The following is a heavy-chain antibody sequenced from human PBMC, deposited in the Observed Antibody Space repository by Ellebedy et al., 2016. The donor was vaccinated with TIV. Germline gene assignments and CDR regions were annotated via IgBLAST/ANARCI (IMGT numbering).Heavy chain of an antibody. CDR2: ISHTGSRT. D-gene: IGHD3-22*01. CDR3: AKGRGGGSDSSAPRYYFDY. J-gene: IGHJ4*02. Sequence: GESLKISCAASGFPFSSYAMSWVRQAPGKGLEWVSTISHTGSRTYYADSVEGRFTISRDTSKKTLYLQMNSLRAEDTAIYYCAKGRGGGSDSSAPRYYFDYWGLGTLVTVSS. CDR1: GFPFSSYA. V-gene: IGHV3-23*01.